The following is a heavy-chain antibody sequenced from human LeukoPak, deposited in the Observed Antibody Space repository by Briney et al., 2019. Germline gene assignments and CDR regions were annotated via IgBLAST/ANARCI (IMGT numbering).Heavy chain of an antibody. CDR1: GYTFTSYY. J-gene: IGHJ4*02. CDR3: ARDFGYDSSGYYTPFDY. CDR2: INPSGGST. V-gene: IGHV1-46*01. D-gene: IGHD3-22*01. Sequence: ASVNVSCKASGYTFTSYYMHWVRQAPGQGLEWMGIINPSGGSTSYAQKFQGRVTMTRDTSTSTVYMELSSLRSEDTAVYYCARDFGYDSSGYYTPFDYWGQGTLVTVSS.